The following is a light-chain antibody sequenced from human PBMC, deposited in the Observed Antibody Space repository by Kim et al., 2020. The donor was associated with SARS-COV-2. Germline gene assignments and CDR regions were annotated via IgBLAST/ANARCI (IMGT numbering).Light chain of an antibody. CDR3: QSRDSGGNVV. CDR1: SLRSYY. CDR2: GRN. Sequence: SSELTQDPAVSVALGQTFRITCQGDSLRSYYATWYQQKPRQAPVLVIYGRNNRPAGIPDRLSGSTSGNTASLTISGAQAEDEADFYCQSRDSGGNVVFGGGTKLTVL. V-gene: IGLV3-19*01. J-gene: IGLJ2*01.